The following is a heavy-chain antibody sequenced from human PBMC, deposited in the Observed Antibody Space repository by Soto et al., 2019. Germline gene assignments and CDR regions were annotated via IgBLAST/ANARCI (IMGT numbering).Heavy chain of an antibody. Sequence: VGSLRRSCAASVFTFSSSDMNWFRQAPGKGLEWVSYISSSGSTIYYADSVKGRFTISRDNAKNSLYLQMNSLRAEDTAVYYCARDKSSGWYLEWGQGTLVTVSS. CDR2: ISSSGSTI. CDR3: ARDKSSGWYLE. V-gene: IGHV3-48*03. J-gene: IGHJ1*01. D-gene: IGHD6-19*01. CDR1: VFTFSSSD.